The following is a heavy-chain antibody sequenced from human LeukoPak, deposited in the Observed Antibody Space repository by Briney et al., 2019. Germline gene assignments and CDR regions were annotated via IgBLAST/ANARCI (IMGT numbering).Heavy chain of an antibody. J-gene: IGHJ5*02. D-gene: IGHD3-10*01. CDR1: GFTFSDYY. CDR2: ISSSGSTI. CDR3: ARAQEPLWFGPRFDP. Sequence: GGSLRLSCAASGFTFSDYYMSWIRQAPGKGLEWVSYISSSGSTIYYADSVKGRFTISRDNAKNSLYLQMNSLRAEDTAVYYCARAQEPLWFGPRFDPWGQGTLVTVSS. V-gene: IGHV3-11*01.